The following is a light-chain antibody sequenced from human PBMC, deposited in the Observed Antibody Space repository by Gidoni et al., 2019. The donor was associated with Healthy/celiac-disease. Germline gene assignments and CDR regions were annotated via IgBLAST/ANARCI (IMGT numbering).Light chain of an antibody. CDR3: QQRSNWPPKLT. V-gene: IGKV3-11*01. Sequence: EIVLTQSPATLSLSPGERATLSCRASQSVSSYLAWYQQKPGQAPRLLIYDAPNRATGIPARFSGSGSGTDFTLTISSLEPEDFAVYYCQQRSNWPPKLTFGGXTKVEIK. CDR1: QSVSSY. CDR2: DAP. J-gene: IGKJ4*01.